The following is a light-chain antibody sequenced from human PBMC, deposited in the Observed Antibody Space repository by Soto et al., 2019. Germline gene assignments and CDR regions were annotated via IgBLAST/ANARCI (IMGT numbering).Light chain of an antibody. CDR3: QQRSNWLT. J-gene: IGKJ5*01. V-gene: IGKV3D-20*02. CDR2: GAS. Sequence: ELVLTQYPGTLSLSPGDRATLSCRSSQSAYSSYLSWYQQKPGQAPRLLIYGASNRATGIPDRFSGSGSGTDFTLTISSLEPEDFAVYYCQQRSNWLTFGQGTRLEIK. CDR1: QSAYSSY.